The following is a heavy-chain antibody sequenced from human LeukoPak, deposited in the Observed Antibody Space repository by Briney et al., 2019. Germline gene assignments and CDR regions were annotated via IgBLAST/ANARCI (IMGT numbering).Heavy chain of an antibody. CDR3: ARLPKYSRPLDY. CDR2: MNPNSGNT. CDR1: GYTFSSYD. D-gene: IGHD6-6*01. Sequence: ASVKVSCKASGYTFSSYDINWVRQTTGQGLEWMGWMNPNSGNTAYAQRFQGRVTMSRDTSISTAYMELSSLRSEDTAVYYCARLPKYSRPLDYWGQGTLVTVSS. V-gene: IGHV1-8*02. J-gene: IGHJ4*02.